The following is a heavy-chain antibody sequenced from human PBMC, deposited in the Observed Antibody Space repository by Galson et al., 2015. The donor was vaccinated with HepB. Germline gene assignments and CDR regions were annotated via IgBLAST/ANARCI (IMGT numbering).Heavy chain of an antibody. CDR3: ASRPRIQLWLQRYGTTNTNDAFDI. CDR2: IYYSGST. D-gene: IGHD5-18*01. V-gene: IGHV4-39*01. Sequence: ETLSLTCTVSGGSISSSSYYWGWIRQPPGKGLEWIGSIYYSGSTYYNPSLKSRVTISVDTSKNQFSLKLSSVTAADTAVYYCASRPRIQLWLQRYGTTNTNDAFDIWGQGTMVTVSS. CDR1: GGSISSSSYY. J-gene: IGHJ3*02.